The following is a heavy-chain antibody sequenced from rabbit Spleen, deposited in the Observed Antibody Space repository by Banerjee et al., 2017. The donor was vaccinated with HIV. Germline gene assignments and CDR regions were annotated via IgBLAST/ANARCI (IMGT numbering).Heavy chain of an antibody. Sequence: QSLEESGGDLVKPGASLTLTCTASGFSLTSDDYMCWVRQAPGKGLEWIACIYAGSSGFTYHASWAKGRFTISKTSSTTVTLQMTSLTAADTATYFCARDLAGAIGWNFYLWGPGTLVTVS. J-gene: IGHJ4*01. V-gene: IGHV1S40*01. CDR3: ARDLAGAIGWNFYL. CDR2: IYAGSSGFT. CDR1: GFSLTSDDY. D-gene: IGHD4-1*01.